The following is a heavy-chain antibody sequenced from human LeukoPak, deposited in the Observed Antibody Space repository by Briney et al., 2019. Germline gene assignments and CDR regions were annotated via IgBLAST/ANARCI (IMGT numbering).Heavy chain of an antibody. Sequence: PSEILSLTCTVSSGSFGSYYWSWIRQPPGKGLEWIGYIYYSGNTNYDPSLKSRVTISVDTSKNQFSLKLSSVTAADTAVYYCARRGSGKYFDYWGQGTLVTVSS. V-gene: IGHV4-59*08. J-gene: IGHJ4*02. CDR1: SGSFGSYY. D-gene: IGHD3-10*01. CDR2: IYYSGNT. CDR3: ARRGSGKYFDY.